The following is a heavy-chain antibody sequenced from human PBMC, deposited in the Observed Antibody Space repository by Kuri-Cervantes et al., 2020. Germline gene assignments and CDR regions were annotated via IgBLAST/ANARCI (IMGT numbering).Heavy chain of an antibody. J-gene: IGHJ4*01. CDR2: INHSGST. Sequence: SETLSLTCAVYGGSFRGYYWNWIRQPPGKGLEWIGEINHSGSTNYNPSLKSRVTISVDKSKNQFSLKLNSVTAADTAVYYCARQDRYFDHWGQGTLVTVSS. V-gene: IGHV4-34*01. CDR3: ARQDRYFDH. CDR1: GGSFRGYY.